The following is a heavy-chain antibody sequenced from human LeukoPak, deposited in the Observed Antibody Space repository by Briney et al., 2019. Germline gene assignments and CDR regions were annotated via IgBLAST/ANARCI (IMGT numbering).Heavy chain of an antibody. V-gene: IGHV4-39*01. Sequence: SQTLSLTCTVSGGSISSSSYYWGWIRQPPGKGLEWIGSIYYSGSTYYNPSLKSRVTISVDTSKNQFSLKLSSVTAADTAVYYCARHERYEPRYYDFWSGYDGNDYWGQGTLVTVSS. CDR3: ARHERYEPRYYDFWSGYDGNDY. CDR2: IYYSGST. J-gene: IGHJ4*02. D-gene: IGHD3-3*01. CDR1: GGSISSSSYY.